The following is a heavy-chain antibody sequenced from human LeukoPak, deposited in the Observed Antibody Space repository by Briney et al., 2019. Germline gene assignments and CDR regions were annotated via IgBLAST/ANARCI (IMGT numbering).Heavy chain of an antibody. D-gene: IGHD6-13*01. J-gene: IGHJ5*02. CDR2: FDPEDGET. V-gene: IGHV1-24*01. CDR1: GYTLTELS. Sequence: ASVKVSCKVSGYTLTELSMHWVRQAPGKGLEWMGGFDPEDGETIYAQKFQGRVTMTEDTSTDTAYMELSSLRSEDTAVYYCATDLGYSSSWHRFNWFDPWGQGTLVTVSS. CDR3: ATDLGYSSSWHRFNWFDP.